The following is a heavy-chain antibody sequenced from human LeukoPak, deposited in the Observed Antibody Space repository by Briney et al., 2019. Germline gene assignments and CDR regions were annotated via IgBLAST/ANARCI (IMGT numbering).Heavy chain of an antibody. Sequence: PSETLSLTCTVSGVSISSSSYYWGWIRQPPGKGLEWIGSIYYSGSTYYNPSLKSRVTISVDTSKNQFSLKLSSVTAADTAVYYCARHYYDSSGGGLMDYWGQGTLVTVSS. CDR3: ARHYYDSSGGGLMDY. V-gene: IGHV4-39*01. J-gene: IGHJ4*02. D-gene: IGHD3-22*01. CDR2: IYYSGST. CDR1: GVSISSSSYY.